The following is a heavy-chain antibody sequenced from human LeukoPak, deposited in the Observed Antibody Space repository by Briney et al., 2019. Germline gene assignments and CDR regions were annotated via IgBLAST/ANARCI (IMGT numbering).Heavy chain of an antibody. D-gene: IGHD3-16*01. CDR3: ARGSYGHIDH. CDR2: SYISENT. J-gene: IGHJ4*02. V-gene: IGHV4-4*07. CDR1: GGSITSYY. Sequence: SETLSLTCTVSGGSITSYYWMWIRQPAGKGLEWIGRSYISENTKQYRPSLRTRVTVSPDTSKNQFSLKLNSLTAADTAVYYCARGSYGHIDHWGQGILVTVSS.